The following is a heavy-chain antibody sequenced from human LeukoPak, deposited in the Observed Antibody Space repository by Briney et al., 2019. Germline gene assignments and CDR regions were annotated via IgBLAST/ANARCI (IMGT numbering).Heavy chain of an antibody. CDR3: AGGDYGAPIDY. Sequence: SETLSLTCTVSGGSISRYYWSWIRQPPGKGLEWIGYMYYSGSTNYNPSLKSRVTISVDTSKNQFSMKLSSVTAADTAVYYCAGGDYGAPIDYWGQGTLVIVAS. V-gene: IGHV4-59*01. CDR1: GGSISRYY. D-gene: IGHD4-17*01. CDR2: MYYSGST. J-gene: IGHJ4*02.